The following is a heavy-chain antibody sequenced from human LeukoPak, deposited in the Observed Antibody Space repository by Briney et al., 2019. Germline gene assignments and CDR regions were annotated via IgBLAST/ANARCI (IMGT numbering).Heavy chain of an antibody. D-gene: IGHD3-3*01. J-gene: IGHJ6*03. Sequence: ASVNVSCKASGGTFSSYAISWVRQAPGQGLEWMGGIIPIFGTANYAQKFQGRVTITTDESTSTAYMELSSLRSEDTAVYYCATGYDFWSGYYRDYYYMDVWGKGTTVTVSS. CDR2: IIPIFGTA. V-gene: IGHV1-69*05. CDR3: ATGYDFWSGYYRDYYYMDV. CDR1: GGTFSSYA.